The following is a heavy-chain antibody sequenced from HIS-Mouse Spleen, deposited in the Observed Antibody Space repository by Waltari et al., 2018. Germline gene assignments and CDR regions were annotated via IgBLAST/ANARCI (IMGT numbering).Heavy chain of an antibody. V-gene: IGHV3-66*01. CDR1: GFTVSSHY. CDR3: ARDIKAAAC. CDR2: IYSGGST. J-gene: IGHJ4*02. D-gene: IGHD6-13*01. Sequence: EVQLVESGGGLVQPGGSLRLSCAASGFTVSSHYRSWVRQAPGKGLELVSVIYSGGSTYYADSVKGRFTISRDNSKNTLYLQMNSLRAEDTAVYYCARDIKAAACWGQGTLVTVSS.